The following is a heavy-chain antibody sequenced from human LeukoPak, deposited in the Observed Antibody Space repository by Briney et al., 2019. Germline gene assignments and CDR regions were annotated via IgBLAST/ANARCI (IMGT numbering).Heavy chain of an antibody. CDR1: GFIFSTYA. Sequence: PGGSLRLSCAASGFIFSTYAMNWVRQAPGRGLEWVSGISGSGGSTYYEDSVKGRFTIPRDNSKKTLYLQMNSLRAEDTAVYYCAKGSQWELLVGVDYWGQGTLVTVSS. D-gene: IGHD1-26*01. J-gene: IGHJ4*02. CDR3: AKGSQWELLVGVDY. V-gene: IGHV3-23*01. CDR2: ISGSGGST.